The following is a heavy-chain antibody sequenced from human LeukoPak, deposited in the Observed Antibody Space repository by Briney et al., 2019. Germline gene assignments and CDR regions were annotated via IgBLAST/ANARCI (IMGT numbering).Heavy chain of an antibody. CDR3: ARDIADTAMVYYFDY. V-gene: IGHV1-2*02. J-gene: IGHJ4*02. Sequence: ASVKVSCKASGYTFTGYYMHWVRQAPGQGLEWMGWINPNSGGTKYAQKSQGRVTMTRDTSINTAYMEVSRLRSDDTAVYYCARDIADTAMVYYFDYWGQGTLVTVSS. D-gene: IGHD5-18*01. CDR1: GYTFTGYY. CDR2: INPNSGGT.